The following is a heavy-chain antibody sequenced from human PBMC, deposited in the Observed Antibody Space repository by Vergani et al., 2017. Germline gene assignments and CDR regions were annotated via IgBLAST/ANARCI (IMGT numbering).Heavy chain of an antibody. CDR1: GYTFTSYG. D-gene: IGHD4-17*01. V-gene: IGHV1-18*01. CDR2: ISAYNGNT. J-gene: IGHJ5*02. Sequence: QVQLVQSGAEVKKPGASVKVSCKASGYTFTSYGISWVRQAPGQGLEWMGWISAYNGNTNYAQKLQGRVTMTTDTSTSTAYMELRSLRSDDTAVYYCAREFTYGDYARNEDWFDPWGQGTLVTVSS. CDR3: AREFTYGDYARNEDWFDP.